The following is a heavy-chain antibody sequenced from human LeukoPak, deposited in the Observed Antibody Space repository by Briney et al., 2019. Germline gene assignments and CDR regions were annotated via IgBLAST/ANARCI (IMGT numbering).Heavy chain of an antibody. Sequence: GASVKVSCKASGYTFTSYGISWVRQAPGQGLEWMGWISGYNGNTNYAQKLQGRITMTTDTSTGTAHMELRSLRSDDTAVYYCARDRAVAGYYYYYYGMDVWGKGTTVTVSS. J-gene: IGHJ6*04. V-gene: IGHV1-18*04. CDR1: GYTFTSYG. CDR3: ARDRAVAGYYYYYYGMDV. D-gene: IGHD6-19*01. CDR2: ISGYNGNT.